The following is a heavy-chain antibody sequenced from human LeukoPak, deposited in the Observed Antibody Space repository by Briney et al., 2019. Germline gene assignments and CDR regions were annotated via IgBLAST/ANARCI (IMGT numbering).Heavy chain of an antibody. V-gene: IGHV4-34*01. D-gene: IGHD3-10*01. CDR1: GGSISNKY. J-gene: IGHJ5*02. Sequence: PSETLSLTCTVSGGSISNKYWSWVRQPPGKGLEWIGEINHSGSTNYNPSLKSRATISVETSKNQFSLKLSSVTAADTAVYYCARRHDYYYGSGSHNNWFDPWGQGTLVTVSS. CDR3: ARRHDYYYGSGSHNNWFDP. CDR2: INHSGST.